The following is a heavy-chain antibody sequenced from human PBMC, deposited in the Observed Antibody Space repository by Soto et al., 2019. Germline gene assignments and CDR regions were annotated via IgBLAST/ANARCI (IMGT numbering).Heavy chain of an antibody. CDR3: ARQAPYGSVRIYDY. D-gene: IGHD3-10*01. CDR2: IYHSGST. V-gene: IGHV4-4*02. Sequence: QVQLQESGPGLVKPSGTLSLTCAVSSGSISSPNWWSWVRQPPGKGLEWIGEIYHSGSTRYTPSLQSGVTISVGTSKLQFSLRLTSVAAADTAVYYCARQAPYGSVRIYDYWGQGSLVTVSS. J-gene: IGHJ4*02. CDR1: SGSISSPNW.